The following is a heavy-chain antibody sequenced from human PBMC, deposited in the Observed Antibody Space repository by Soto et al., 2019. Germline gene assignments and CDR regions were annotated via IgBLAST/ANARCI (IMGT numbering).Heavy chain of an antibody. CDR3: AKGLINGRWYAED. J-gene: IGHJ4*02. V-gene: IGHV3-23*01. CDR2: ITDSGTGT. CDR1: GFTFSSCV. Sequence: GGSLRLSCGASGFTFSSCVMTWVRQAPGKGLEWVSCITDSGTGTYYADSVKGRFTISRDNSKNTKNLQMNNLRAEVTGVYYCAKGLINGRWYAEDWGQGTLVTVSS. D-gene: IGHD6-13*01.